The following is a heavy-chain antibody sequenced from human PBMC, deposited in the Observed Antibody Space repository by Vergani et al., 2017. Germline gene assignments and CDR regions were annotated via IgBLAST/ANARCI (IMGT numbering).Heavy chain of an antibody. V-gene: IGHV3-30*04. CDR1: GFTFSSYA. D-gene: IGHD6-19*01. J-gene: IGHJ6*03. Sequence: QVQLVESGGGVVQPGRSLRLSCAASGFTFSSYAMHWVRQAPGKGLEWVAVISYDGSNKYYADSVKGRFTISRDNSKNTLYLQMNSLRAEDTAVYYCAKDYRSRNYMDVWGKGTTVTVSS. CDR3: AKDYRSRNYMDV. CDR2: ISYDGSNK.